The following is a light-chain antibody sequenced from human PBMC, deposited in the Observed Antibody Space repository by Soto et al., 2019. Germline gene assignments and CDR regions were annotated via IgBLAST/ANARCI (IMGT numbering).Light chain of an antibody. V-gene: IGKV3-20*01. CDR3: QQYGSFGLT. J-gene: IGKJ4*01. Sequence: EIVLTQSPGTLSLSPGERATLSCRASQSVSSSYLAWYQQKPGQAPRLLIYGASSRATGIPDRFSGSGSGTDFTLTISRLEPEEFAVYYCQQYGSFGLTFGGGTKVEIK. CDR1: QSVSSSY. CDR2: GAS.